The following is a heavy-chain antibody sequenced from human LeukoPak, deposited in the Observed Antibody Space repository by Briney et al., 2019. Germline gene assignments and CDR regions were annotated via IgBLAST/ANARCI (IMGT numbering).Heavy chain of an antibody. J-gene: IGHJ4*02. CDR1: GFNFRSFG. CDR2: IWYDGGDK. V-gene: IGHV3-33*01. D-gene: IGHD3-16*01. CDR3: ARDAGGGFNSFNY. Sequence: PGDSLRLSCAASGFNFRSFGMHWVRQAPAKGLDWVASIWYDGGDKYYADSLKGRFTVSRDNSKNTLHLQVSSLRAEDTAVYYCARDAGGGFNSFNYWGQGVLVTVSS.